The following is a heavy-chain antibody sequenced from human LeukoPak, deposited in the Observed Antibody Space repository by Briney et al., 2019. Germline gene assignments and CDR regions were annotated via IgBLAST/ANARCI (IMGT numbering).Heavy chain of an antibody. V-gene: IGHV5-51*01. J-gene: IGHJ4*02. CDR2: IYPGDSDT. CDR1: GYSFTTYW. Sequence: GESLKISCKGSGYSFTTYWIGWVRQMPAKGLEWMGIIYPGDSDTRYSPSFQGQVTISADMSFSTAFLQWSSLKASDTAMYYCARLSGYSTFDFWGQGTLVTVSS. D-gene: IGHD1-1*01. CDR3: ARLSGYSTFDF.